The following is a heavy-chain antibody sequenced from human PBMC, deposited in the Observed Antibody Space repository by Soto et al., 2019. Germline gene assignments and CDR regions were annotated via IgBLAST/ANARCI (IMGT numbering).Heavy chain of an antibody. CDR1: GDSISSSTYC. CDR2: KYYTGTS. V-gene: IGHV4-39*01. Sequence: QLLLQESGPGLVKPSETLSLTCSVSGDSISSSTYCWGWIRQPPGKGLEWIGSKYYTGTSHYNPPLNCRVTISVDTSNNQFSLKVTSVTAADTAVYYCASHRDTGYSSSWFNSWGQGTLVIVSS. CDR3: ASHRDTGYSSSWFNS. J-gene: IGHJ5*01. D-gene: IGHD6-13*01.